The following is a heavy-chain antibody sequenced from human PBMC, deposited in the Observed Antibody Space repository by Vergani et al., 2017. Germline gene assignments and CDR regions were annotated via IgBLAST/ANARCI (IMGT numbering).Heavy chain of an antibody. Sequence: EVQLVESGGGLVQPGGSLRLSCAASGFTFSSYEMNWVRQAPGKGLEWVSYISSSGSTIYYADSVKGRFTISRDNAKNSLYLQMNSLRAEDTAVYYCARRKGQVTDAFEYWGQGTLVTVSA. J-gene: IGHJ4*02. CDR1: GFTFSSYE. D-gene: IGHD2-21*02. CDR3: ARRKGQVTDAFEY. CDR2: ISSSGSTI. V-gene: IGHV3-48*03.